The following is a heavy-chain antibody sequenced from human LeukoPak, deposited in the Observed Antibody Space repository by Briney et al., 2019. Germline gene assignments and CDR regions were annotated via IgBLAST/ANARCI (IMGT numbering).Heavy chain of an antibody. CDR3: AGGVPAYYDYGMDV. D-gene: IGHD2-2*01. V-gene: IGHV3-33*01. J-gene: IGHJ6*02. CDR2: IWYDGSNK. Sequence: GGSLRLSCAASGFTFSSYGMHWVRQAPGKGLEWVAVIWYDGSNKYYADSVKGRFTISRDNSKNTLYLQMNSLRAEDTAVYYCAGGVPAYYDYGMDVWGQGTTVTVSS. CDR1: GFTFSSYG.